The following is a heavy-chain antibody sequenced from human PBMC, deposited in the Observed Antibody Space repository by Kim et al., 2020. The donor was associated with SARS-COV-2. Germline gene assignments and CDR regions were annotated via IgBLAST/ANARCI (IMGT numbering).Heavy chain of an antibody. Sequence: GGSLRLSCVASGFTFSTFGIHWVRQAPGKGLEWVSLIWNHGRDQDYADSVKGRFTISRDNSKNTVYLQMDSLSAEDTAVYYCTRDNWSLEKGAFDIWG. J-gene: IGHJ3*02. D-gene: IGHD1-20*01. CDR2: IWNHGRDQ. V-gene: IGHV3-33*01. CDR3: TRDNWSLEKGAFDI. CDR1: GFTFSTFG.